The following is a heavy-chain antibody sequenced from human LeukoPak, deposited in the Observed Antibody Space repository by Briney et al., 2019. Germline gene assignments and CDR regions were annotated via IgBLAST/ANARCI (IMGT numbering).Heavy chain of an antibody. J-gene: IGHJ5*02. V-gene: IGHV3-11*01. D-gene: IGHD6-13*01. CDR3: ARDRYSSSCLFDP. Sequence: PGGSLRLSCAASGPTFSDYYTSWIREAPGKGLEWVSYISSSGSTIYYADSVKGRFTISRDNAKNSLYLQMNSLRAEDTAVYYCARDRYSSSCLFDPWGQGTLVTVSS. CDR2: ISSSGSTI. CDR1: GPTFSDYY.